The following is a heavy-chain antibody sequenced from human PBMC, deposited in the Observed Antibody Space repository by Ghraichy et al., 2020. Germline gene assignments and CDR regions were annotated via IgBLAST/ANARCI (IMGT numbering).Heavy chain of an antibody. J-gene: IGHJ6*02. Sequence: ASVKVSCKVSGYTLTELSMHWVRQAPGKGLEWMGGFDPEDGETIYAQKFQGRVTMTEDTSTDTAYMELSSLRSEDTAVYYCATVGWRYPKVDDYSNPGGYYGMDVWGQGTTVTVSS. V-gene: IGHV1-24*01. D-gene: IGHD4-11*01. CDR2: FDPEDGET. CDR1: GYTLTELS. CDR3: ATVGWRYPKVDDYSNPGGYYGMDV.